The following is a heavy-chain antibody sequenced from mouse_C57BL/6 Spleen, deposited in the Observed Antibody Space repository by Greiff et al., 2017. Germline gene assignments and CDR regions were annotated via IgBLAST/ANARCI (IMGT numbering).Heavy chain of an antibody. J-gene: IGHJ4*01. Sequence: VQLQQPGAELVKPGASVKLSCKASGYTFTSYWMHLVKQRPGPGLEWIGMIHPNSGSTNYNEMFKSEATLTVDKSSSTAYMQLSSLTSEDAAVYYGARGVGYAMDYWGQGTSVTVSS. CDR3: ARGVGYAMDY. CDR1: GYTFTSYW. V-gene: IGHV1-64*01. CDR2: IHPNSGST.